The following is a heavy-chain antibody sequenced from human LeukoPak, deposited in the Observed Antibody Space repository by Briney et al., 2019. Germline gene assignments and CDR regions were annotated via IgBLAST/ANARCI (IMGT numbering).Heavy chain of an antibody. J-gene: IGHJ4*02. CDR3: ARGLWGAMAYFFDY. Sequence: PSETLSLTCTVSGGSISSYYWSWIRQPPGKGLEWIGYIYYSGSTNYNPSLKSRVTISVDTSKNQFSLKLSPVTAADTAVYYCARGLWGAMAYFFDYWGQGTLVTVSS. CDR1: GGSISSYY. CDR2: IYYSGST. D-gene: IGHD5-18*01. V-gene: IGHV4-59*01.